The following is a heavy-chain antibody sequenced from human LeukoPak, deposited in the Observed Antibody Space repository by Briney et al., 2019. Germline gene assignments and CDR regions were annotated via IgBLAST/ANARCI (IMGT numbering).Heavy chain of an antibody. CDR3: ARGAWATRLGL. J-gene: IGHJ4*02. CDR1: GEFLNSYY. V-gene: IGHV4-34*01. CDR2: IYESGTT. Sequence: SETLSLTCAVYGEFLNSYYWSWVRQPPGGGREWIGVIYESGTTEYNPSLKTRVTISMVPSKQQFSLSLSSVTAADTDVYYCARGAWATRLGLWGPGTPVIV. D-gene: IGHD2-15*01.